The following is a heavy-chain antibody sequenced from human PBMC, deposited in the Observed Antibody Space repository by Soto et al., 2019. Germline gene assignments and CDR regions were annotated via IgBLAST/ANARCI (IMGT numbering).Heavy chain of an antibody. Sequence: QVQLVESGGGVVQPGRSLRLSCAASGFTFSSYVMHWVRQAPGKGLEWVAVISYDGSNKYYADSVKGRFTISRDNSKNTLYLQMNSLRAEDTAVYYCARVPDGMDVWGQGTTVTVSS. CDR3: ARVPDGMDV. V-gene: IGHV3-30-3*01. CDR1: GFTFSSYV. CDR2: ISYDGSNK. J-gene: IGHJ6*02.